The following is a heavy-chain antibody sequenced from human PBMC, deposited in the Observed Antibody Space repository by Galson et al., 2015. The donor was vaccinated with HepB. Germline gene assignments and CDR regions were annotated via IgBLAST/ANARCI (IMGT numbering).Heavy chain of an antibody. D-gene: IGHD3-10*01. CDR2: IIPIFGTA. CDR3: ATKKPRGGSGSFDY. CDR1: GGTFSSYA. Sequence: SVKVSCKASGGTFSSYAISWVRQAPGQGLEWMGGIIPIFGTANYAQKFQGRVTITADESTSTAYMELSSLRSEDTAVYYCATKKPRGGSGSFDYWGQGTLVTVSS. V-gene: IGHV1-69*13. J-gene: IGHJ4*02.